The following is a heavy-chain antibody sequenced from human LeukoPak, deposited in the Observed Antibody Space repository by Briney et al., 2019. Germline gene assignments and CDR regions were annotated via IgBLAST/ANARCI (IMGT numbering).Heavy chain of an antibody. V-gene: IGHV1-18*01. CDR2: VNSNNGNT. Sequence: ASVKVSCKASGYSFNKQAISWVRQAPGQGLEWMGWVNSNNGNTRYAPHLQGRVTMTVDTSTSTAYMELRSLRSDDDTAVYYCARVAPGVNYIDYWGQGTLVPVSS. J-gene: IGHJ4*01. D-gene: IGHD2-8*01. CDR3: ARVAPGVNYIDY. CDR1: GYSFNKQA.